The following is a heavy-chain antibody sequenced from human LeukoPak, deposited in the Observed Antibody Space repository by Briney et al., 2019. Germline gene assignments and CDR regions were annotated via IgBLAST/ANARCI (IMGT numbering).Heavy chain of an antibody. CDR2: INPNSGGT. D-gene: IGHD1-26*01. V-gene: IGHV1-2*02. J-gene: IGHJ6*03. CDR3: ARDRREWELLDYYYYMDV. CDR1: GYTFTGYY. Sequence: AASVKVSCKASGYTFTGYYMHWVRQAPGQGLEWMGWINPNSGGTNYAQKFQGRVTMTRDTSISTAYMELSRLRSDDTAVYYCARDRREWELLDYYYYMDVWGKGTTVTVSS.